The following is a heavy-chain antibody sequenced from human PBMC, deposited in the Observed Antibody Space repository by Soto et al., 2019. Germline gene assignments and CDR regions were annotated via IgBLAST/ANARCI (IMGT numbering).Heavy chain of an antibody. D-gene: IGHD5-12*01. Sequence: ASVKDSCKGSGYTLTELSMHEVRQAPGKGLEWMGGFDPEDGETIYAQKFQDRVTMTEDTSTDTAYMELRSLRSEDKAVYYCATDRPYENSNDAFDIWGQGTMVTVSS. CDR3: ATDRPYENSNDAFDI. CDR1: GYTLTELS. CDR2: FDPEDGET. J-gene: IGHJ3*02. V-gene: IGHV1-24*01.